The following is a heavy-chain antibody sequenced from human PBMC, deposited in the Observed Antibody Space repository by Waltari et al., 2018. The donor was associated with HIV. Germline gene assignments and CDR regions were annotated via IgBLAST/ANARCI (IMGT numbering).Heavy chain of an antibody. V-gene: IGHV4-61*02. D-gene: IGHD2-2*01. J-gene: IGHJ5*02. CDR1: GGSINSGSFY. Sequence: QVQLQESGPGLVKPSQTLSIICTVSGGSINSGSFYWTWIRKPAGKGLEWSGRIKTRASTDYNPSLKRRVTIPADTSKNQFSLRLAFATAADTAVYYCARDLPHCGSPNSYPRFDPWGQGTLVTVSS. CDR2: IKTRAST. CDR3: ARDLPHCGSPNSYPRFDP.